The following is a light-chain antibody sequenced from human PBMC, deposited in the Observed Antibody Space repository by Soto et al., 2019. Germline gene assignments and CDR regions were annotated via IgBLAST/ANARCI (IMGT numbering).Light chain of an antibody. CDR2: GAS. J-gene: IGKJ5*01. Sequence: ESVMTQAPGTLSVSPGERVTLSCRASQSVRSNLAWYQQKPGQSPRLLIYGASTRATGIPARFSGSGSGTEFTLTISSLQSEDFAVYYCQQYSNWPPITFGQGTRLEIK. CDR1: QSVRSN. CDR3: QQYSNWPPIT. V-gene: IGKV3-15*01.